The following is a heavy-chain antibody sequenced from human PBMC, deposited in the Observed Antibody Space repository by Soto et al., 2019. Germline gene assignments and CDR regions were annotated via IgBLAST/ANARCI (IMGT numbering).Heavy chain of an antibody. CDR3: ARLYCTTSTCDSWFDP. CDR2: IDPRDSYV. Sequence: GESLKISCTGFGYTFSIFWISWVRQLPDKGLEWMGRIDPRDSYVSYSPSFEGHVTISVDKSSNTAYLQWGSLKASDTAMYYCARLYCTTSTCDSWFDPWGQGTLVTVS. V-gene: IGHV5-10-1*01. J-gene: IGHJ5*02. D-gene: IGHD2-2*01. CDR1: GYTFSIFW.